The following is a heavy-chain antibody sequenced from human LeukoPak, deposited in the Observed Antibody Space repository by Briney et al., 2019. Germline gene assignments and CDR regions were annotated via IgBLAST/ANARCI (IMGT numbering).Heavy chain of an antibody. J-gene: IGHJ4*02. D-gene: IGHD6-13*01. CDR3: ARQGYSSSWALDY. CDR1: GGSISSGGYY. CDR2: IYYSGST. Sequence: PSETLSLTCTVSGGSISSGGYYWGWIRQAPGKGLEWIGSIYYSGSTYYNSSLKSRVTIFADTSKNQFSLKLGSVTAADTAVYYCARQGYSSSWALDYWGQGTLVTVSS. V-gene: IGHV4-39*01.